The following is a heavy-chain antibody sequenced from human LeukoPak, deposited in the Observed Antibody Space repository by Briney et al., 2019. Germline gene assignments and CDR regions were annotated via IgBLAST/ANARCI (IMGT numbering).Heavy chain of an antibody. CDR2: INPNGGTT. V-gene: IGHV1-46*01. CDR1: GYTFTNYF. J-gene: IGHJ4*02. Sequence: ATVKVSCKASGYTFTNYFMHWVRQAPGHGLEWAGLINPNGGTTKFAQKFQGRITLTRDMSTGTVYMDLTNLKSDDTAMYYCARGFGYQLDWGQGTLIIVSS. D-gene: IGHD5-18*01. CDR3: ARGFGYQLD.